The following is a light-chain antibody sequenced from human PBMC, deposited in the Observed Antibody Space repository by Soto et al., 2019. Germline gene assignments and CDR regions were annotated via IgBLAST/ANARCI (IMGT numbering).Light chain of an antibody. Sequence: QPVLTQPPSASGTPGQRVTISCTGTSSDVGGYNYVAWYQQHPGKVPRLMIYEVSNRPSGVSNRFSGSKSGSTASLTISGLQAEDEADYYCISYTSSSTSYVFGTGTKVTVL. V-gene: IGLV2-14*01. CDR1: SSDVGGYNY. J-gene: IGLJ1*01. CDR3: ISYTSSSTSYV. CDR2: EVS.